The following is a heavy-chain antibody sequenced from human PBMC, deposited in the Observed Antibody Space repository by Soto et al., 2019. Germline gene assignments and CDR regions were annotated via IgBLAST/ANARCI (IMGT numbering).Heavy chain of an antibody. CDR3: AKAVEATYFDY. CDR1: GFTLRSHA. V-gene: IGHV3-64D*06. J-gene: IGHJ4*02. Sequence: EVQLVESGGALVQPGGSLRLSCSTSGFTLRSHAMHWVRQVPGKRLEFVSSISSNEGPRFYTDSVKGRFTISRDDSTATLFLQMSGLRVEDTATYYCAKAVEATYFDYWGQGTLVSVSS. D-gene: IGHD6-19*01. CDR2: ISSNEGPR.